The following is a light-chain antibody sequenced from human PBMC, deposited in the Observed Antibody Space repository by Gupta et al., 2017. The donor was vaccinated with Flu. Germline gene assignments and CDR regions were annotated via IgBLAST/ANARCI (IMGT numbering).Light chain of an antibody. CDR3: QAWDSTTGV. CDR1: NLGDKY. V-gene: IGLV3-1*01. Sequence: STGKTASITCSGDNLGDKYACWYQQKPGQSPVLVIYKDTKRPSGIPERVSGSNSGNTATLTISGTQAMDEDDYYCQAWDSTTGVFGTGTKVTVL. J-gene: IGLJ1*01. CDR2: KDT.